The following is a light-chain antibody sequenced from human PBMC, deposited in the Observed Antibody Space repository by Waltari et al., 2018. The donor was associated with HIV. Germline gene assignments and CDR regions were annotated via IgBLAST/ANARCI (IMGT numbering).Light chain of an antibody. V-gene: IGLV3-21*02. Sequence: SYVLTHPPSVSVAPGQTARITCGGTSVGSKSVHWYQQKSGQAPVLVVYDDSDRPSGIPERFSGSNSGNTATLTISRVEDGDEADYYCQVCVDNSVIFAGGTRLTVL. CDR2: DDS. CDR1: SVGSKS. CDR3: QVCVDNSVI. J-gene: IGLJ2*01.